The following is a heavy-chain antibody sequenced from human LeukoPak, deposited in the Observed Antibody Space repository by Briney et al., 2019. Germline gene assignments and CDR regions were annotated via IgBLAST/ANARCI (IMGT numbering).Heavy chain of an antibody. CDR2: INPNSGGT. V-gene: IGHV1-2*02. Sequence: ASVKLSCKASGYTFTGNYMHWVRQAPGQGLEWMGWINPNSGGTNYAQKFQGRVTMTRDTSISTAYMELSRLRSDDTAVYYCARTVWFGDPPRDWGQGTLVTVSS. J-gene: IGHJ4*02. CDR3: ARTVWFGDPPRD. D-gene: IGHD3-10*01. CDR1: GYTFTGNY.